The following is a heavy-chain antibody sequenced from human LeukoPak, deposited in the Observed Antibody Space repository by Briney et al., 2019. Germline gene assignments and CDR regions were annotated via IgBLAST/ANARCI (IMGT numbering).Heavy chain of an antibody. Sequence: SSVKVSCKASGDTFSNYDVTWVRQAPGQGLEWMGIINPSGGSTTSVQQFQGRVAMTRDTSTNTVYMELSSLRSEDTAVYYRARDSSSNSVDYWGQGTLVTVSS. V-gene: IGHV1-46*01. CDR3: ARDSSSNSVDY. CDR1: GDTFSNYD. CDR2: INPSGGST. D-gene: IGHD6-13*01. J-gene: IGHJ4*02.